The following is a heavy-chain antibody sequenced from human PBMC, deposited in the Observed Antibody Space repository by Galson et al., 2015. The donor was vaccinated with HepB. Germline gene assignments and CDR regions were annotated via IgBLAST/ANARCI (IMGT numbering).Heavy chain of an antibody. CDR3: ARDIGIAARPSDYFDY. CDR1: GFTFSSYW. J-gene: IGHJ4*02. D-gene: IGHD6-6*01. V-gene: IGHV3-7*01. CDR2: IKQDGSEK. Sequence: LRLSCAASGFTFSSYWMSWVRQAPGKGLEWVANIKQDGSEKYYVDSVKGRFTISRDNAKNSLYLQMNSLRAEDTAVYYCARDIGIAARPSDYFDYWGQGTLVTVSS.